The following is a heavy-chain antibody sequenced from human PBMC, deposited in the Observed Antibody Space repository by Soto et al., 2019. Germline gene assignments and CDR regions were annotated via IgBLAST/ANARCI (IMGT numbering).Heavy chain of an antibody. J-gene: IGHJ4*02. CDR2: IFYNGTA. Sequence: PSETLSLTCSVSGGSVSSGSFHWSWIRQPPGKGLQFIGSIFYNGTANYSPSLKNRVSISIDTSQSQFFLQLTSVAAADTAVYYCARIGGWYDIDFWGQGSLVTVSS. V-gene: IGHV4-61*01. CDR3: ARIGGWYDIDF. D-gene: IGHD6-19*01. CDR1: GGSVSSGSFH.